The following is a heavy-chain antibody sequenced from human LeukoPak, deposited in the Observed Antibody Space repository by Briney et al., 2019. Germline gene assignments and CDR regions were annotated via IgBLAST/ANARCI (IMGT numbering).Heavy chain of an antibody. CDR3: ARGMESFGETDY. D-gene: IGHD3-10*01. CDR1: SGSISSYD. V-gene: IGHV4-4*07. CDR2: IYTSGSP. Sequence: SETLSLTCTVSSGSISSYDWSWIRQPAGKGLEWIGRIYTSGSPNYNPSLKNRVTMSVDTSKNQFSLKLSSVTAADTAVYYCARGMESFGETDYWGQGTLVTVSS. J-gene: IGHJ4*02.